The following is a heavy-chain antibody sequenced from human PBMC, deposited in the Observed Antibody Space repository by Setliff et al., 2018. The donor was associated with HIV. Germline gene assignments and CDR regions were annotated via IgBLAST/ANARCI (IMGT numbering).Heavy chain of an antibody. J-gene: IGHJ4*02. V-gene: IGHV4-61*02. Sequence: SETLSLTCTVSGVSVSSGGYYWNWIRQPAGKGLEWIGRIYFSGSTNYNPSLKSRVTISVDTSKKQFSLKLRSVTAADTAVYYCARSSYYGSGSYTDYWGQGTPVTVSS. D-gene: IGHD3-10*01. CDR2: IYFSGST. CDR1: GVSVSSGGYY. CDR3: ARSSYYGSGSYTDY.